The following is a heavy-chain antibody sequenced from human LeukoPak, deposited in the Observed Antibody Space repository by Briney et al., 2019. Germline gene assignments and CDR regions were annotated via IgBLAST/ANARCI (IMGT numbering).Heavy chain of an antibody. Sequence: GGSLRLSCAASGFTFSSYSMNWVRQAPGKGLEWVSSIRSSSSYIYYADSVKGRFTISRDNAKNSLYLQMNSLRAEDTAVYYCARDRVILDFGELSGGGQGTLVTVSS. J-gene: IGHJ4*02. D-gene: IGHD3-10*01. CDR1: GFTFSSYS. V-gene: IGHV3-21*01. CDR3: ARDRVILDFGELSG. CDR2: IRSSSSYI.